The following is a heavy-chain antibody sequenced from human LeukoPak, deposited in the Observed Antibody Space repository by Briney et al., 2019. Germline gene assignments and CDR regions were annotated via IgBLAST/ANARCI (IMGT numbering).Heavy chain of an antibody. CDR1: GFTFSSYS. Sequence: GSLRLSCAASGFTFSSYSMNWVRQAPGKGLEWIGNIYYSGSTYYNPSLKSRVTISVDTSKNHFSLKLSSVTAADTAVYYCARVPIPGWFDPWGQGTLVTVSS. D-gene: IGHD2-21*01. J-gene: IGHJ5*02. CDR2: IYYSGST. CDR3: ARVPIPGWFDP. V-gene: IGHV4-59*12.